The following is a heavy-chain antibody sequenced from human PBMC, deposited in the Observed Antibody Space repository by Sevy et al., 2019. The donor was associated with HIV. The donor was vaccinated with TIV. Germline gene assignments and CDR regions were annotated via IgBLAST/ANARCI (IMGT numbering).Heavy chain of an antibody. CDR2: IKQDAGQK. V-gene: IGHV3-7*01. D-gene: IGHD1-7*01. CDR1: GFTFSKYW. Sequence: GGSLRLSCAASGFTFSKYWMGWVRQAPGKGLEWVANIKQDAGQKYYVDSVKGRFTISRDNAKNSLYLQMNSLRAGYTAVYFCARDDGNYYFHYWGQGTLVTVSS. J-gene: IGHJ4*02. CDR3: ARDDGNYYFHY.